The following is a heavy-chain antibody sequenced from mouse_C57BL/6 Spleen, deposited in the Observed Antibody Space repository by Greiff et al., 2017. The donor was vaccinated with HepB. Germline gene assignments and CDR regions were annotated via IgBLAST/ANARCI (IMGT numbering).Heavy chain of an antibody. CDR3: ARGGYYAMDY. V-gene: IGHV3-6*01. CDR2: ISYDGSN. Sequence: EVKLMESGPGLVKPSQSLSLTCSVTGYSITSGYYWNWIRQFPGNKLEWMGYISYDGSNNYNPSLKNRISLTRDTSKNQFFLKLNSVTTEDTATYYCARGGYYAMDYWGQGTSVTVSS. CDR1: GYSITSGYY. J-gene: IGHJ4*01.